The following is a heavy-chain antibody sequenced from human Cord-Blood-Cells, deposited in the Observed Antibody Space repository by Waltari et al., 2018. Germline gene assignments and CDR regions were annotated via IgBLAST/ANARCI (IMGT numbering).Heavy chain of an antibody. CDR2: INPNSGGT. CDR3: ARALYSSGWYYFDY. J-gene: IGHJ4*02. Sequence: QVQLVQSGAEVKKPGASVKVSCKASVYTFTGSYLHWVRQAPGQGLEWMGWINPNSGGTNYAQKFQGRVTMTRDTSISTAYMELSRLRSDDTAVYYCARALYSSGWYYFDYWGQGTLVTVSS. V-gene: IGHV1-2*02. CDR1: VYTFTGSY. D-gene: IGHD6-19*01.